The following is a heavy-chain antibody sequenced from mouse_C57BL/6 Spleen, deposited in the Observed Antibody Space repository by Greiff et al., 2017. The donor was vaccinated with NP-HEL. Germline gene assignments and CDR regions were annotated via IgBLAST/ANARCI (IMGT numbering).Heavy chain of an antibody. CDR3: ARGYYNGSISYAIDY. CDR1: GYSFTGYY. CDR2: INPSTGGT. Sequence: VQLKESGPELVKPGASVKISCKASGYSFTGYYMGWVKQSPEHSLEWIGEINPSTGGTTYNQQFKATATLTVAKSSSTAYMPLKSLTSGDSAVDYCARGYYNGSISYAIDYWGQGTSLTVSS. V-gene: IGHV1-42*01. J-gene: IGHJ4*01. D-gene: IGHD1-1*01.